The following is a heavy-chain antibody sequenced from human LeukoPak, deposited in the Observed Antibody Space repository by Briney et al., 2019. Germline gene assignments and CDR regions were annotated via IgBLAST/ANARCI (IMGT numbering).Heavy chain of an antibody. D-gene: IGHD3-10*01. J-gene: IGHJ3*02. Sequence: ASVKVSCKASGYTFTSYDINWVRQATGQGLEWVGWMNPNSGNTGYAQKFQGRVTMTRNTSISTAYMELSSLRSEDTAVYYCARGLTGWFGELLSAFDIWGQGTMVTVSS. CDR1: GYTFTSYD. V-gene: IGHV1-8*01. CDR3: ARGLTGWFGELLSAFDI. CDR2: MNPNSGNT.